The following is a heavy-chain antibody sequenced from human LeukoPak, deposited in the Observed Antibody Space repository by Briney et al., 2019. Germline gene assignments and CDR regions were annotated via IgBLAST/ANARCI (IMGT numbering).Heavy chain of an antibody. J-gene: IGHJ6*03. CDR3: ARQPYCYSGICYRKYYMDV. CDR2: IYTSGST. V-gene: IGHV4-4*09. Sequence: SETLSLTCTVSGGSISSYSWSWIRQPPGKGLEWIGYIYTSGSTNYNPSLKSRVTISIDTSKNQFSLKLSSVTAADTAVYYCARQPYCYSGICYRKYYMDVWGKGTTVTVSS. D-gene: IGHD2-8*02. CDR1: GGSISSYS.